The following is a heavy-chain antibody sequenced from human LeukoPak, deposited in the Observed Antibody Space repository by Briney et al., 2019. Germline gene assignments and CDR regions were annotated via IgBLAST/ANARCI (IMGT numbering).Heavy chain of an antibody. CDR3: ASVTLRCCSGGSCYPDY. CDR1: GFTFSSYS. J-gene: IGHJ4*02. CDR2: ISSSSSYI. Sequence: GGSLRLSCAASGFTFSSYSMNWVRQAPGKGLEWVSSISSSSSYIYYADSVKGRFTISRDNAKNSLYLQMNSLRAEDTAVYYCASVTLRCCSGGSCYPDYWGQGTLVTVSS. V-gene: IGHV3-21*01. D-gene: IGHD2-15*01.